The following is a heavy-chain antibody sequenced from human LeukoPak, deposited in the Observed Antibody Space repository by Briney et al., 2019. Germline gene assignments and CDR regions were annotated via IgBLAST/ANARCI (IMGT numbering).Heavy chain of an antibody. D-gene: IGHD6-19*01. Sequence: PSETLCLTCTVSGGSISSYYWSWIRQPPGKGLEWFGDIYYSGSTNYTPSLKSRVTISVYTSKNQFSLKLSSVTVADTAVYYCARANGSGWQRTPAFDIWGQGTMVTVSS. J-gene: IGHJ3*02. CDR2: IYYSGST. CDR3: ARANGSGWQRTPAFDI. V-gene: IGHV4-59*01. CDR1: GGSISSYY.